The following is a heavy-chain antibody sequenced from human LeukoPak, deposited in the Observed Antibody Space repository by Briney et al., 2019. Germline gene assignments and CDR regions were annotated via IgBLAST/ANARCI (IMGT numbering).Heavy chain of an antibody. J-gene: IGHJ4*02. Sequence: SVKVSCKASGGTFSSYAISWVRQAPGQGLEWMGGIIPIFGTANYAQKFQGRVTITADESTSTAYMELSSLRSEDTAVYYCARDSHCSSTSCYPDYWGQGTLVTVSS. CDR1: GGTFSSYA. D-gene: IGHD2-2*01. CDR2: IIPIFGTA. V-gene: IGHV1-69*13. CDR3: ARDSHCSSTSCYPDY.